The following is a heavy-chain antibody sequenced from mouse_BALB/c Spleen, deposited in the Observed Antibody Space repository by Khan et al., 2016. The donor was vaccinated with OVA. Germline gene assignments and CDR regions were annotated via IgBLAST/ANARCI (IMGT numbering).Heavy chain of an antibody. CDR3: ARSGGNFHWYFDV. Sequence: EVELVESGGGLVQPGGSRKLSCAASGFTFSSFGMHWVRQAPKKGLEWVAYISSGSSTIYYVDTVKGRFTISRDIPKNTLFLQMTSLRSEDTAMYYGARSGGNFHWYFDVWGAGTSVTVSS. CDR2: ISSGSSTI. J-gene: IGHJ1*01. V-gene: IGHV5-17*02. D-gene: IGHD2-1*01. CDR1: GFTFSSFG.